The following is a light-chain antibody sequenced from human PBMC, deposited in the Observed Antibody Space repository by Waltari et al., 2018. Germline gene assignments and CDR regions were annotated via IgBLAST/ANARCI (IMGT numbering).Light chain of an antibody. CDR3: QQYGSSILYT. CDR2: GAS. CDR1: QRLTKNY. Sequence: VLTQSPGTLSLSPGERATVTCRASQRLTKNYLAWYQQKPCQAPRLLSYGASSRAAGIPDRFSGSGAGTDFTLTISRLEPEDSAMYYCQQYGSSILYTFGQGTKLEIK. J-gene: IGKJ2*01. V-gene: IGKV3-20*01.